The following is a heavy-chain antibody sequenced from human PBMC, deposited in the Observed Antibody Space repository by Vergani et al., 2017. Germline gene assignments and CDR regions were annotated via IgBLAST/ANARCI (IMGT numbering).Heavy chain of an antibody. CDR3: AVLEKDTAMTTYYYYGMDV. Sequence: QVQLVQSGAEVKKPGSSVKVSCKASGGTFSSYAISWVRQAPGQGLEWMGRIIPIFGTANYAQKFQGRVTITADESTSTAYMELSRLRSEDTAVYYCAVLEKDTAMTTYYYYGMDVWGQGTTVTVSS. CDR2: IIPIFGTA. CDR1: GGTFSSYA. D-gene: IGHD5-18*01. V-gene: IGHV1-69*18. J-gene: IGHJ6*02.